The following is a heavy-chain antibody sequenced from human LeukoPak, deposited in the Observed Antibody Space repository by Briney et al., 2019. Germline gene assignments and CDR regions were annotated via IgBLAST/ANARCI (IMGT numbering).Heavy chain of an antibody. D-gene: IGHD5-24*01. CDR2: VSYSGDTT. Sequence: GGSLRLSCAASGFTFSSYAMSWVRQAPGKGLEWVSDVSYSGDTTYYADSVKGRFTVSRDNSKNTVYLQMKSLRAEDTAVYYCAKPFLGMTAINYYFDSWGQGTLVTVSS. CDR1: GFTFSSYA. J-gene: IGHJ4*02. CDR3: AKPFLGMTAINYYFDS. V-gene: IGHV3-23*01.